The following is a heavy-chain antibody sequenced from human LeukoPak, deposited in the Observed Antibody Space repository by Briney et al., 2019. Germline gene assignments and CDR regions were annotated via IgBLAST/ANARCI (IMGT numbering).Heavy chain of an antibody. J-gene: IGHJ4*02. D-gene: IGHD3-22*01. CDR2: ISYDGSNK. CDR3: ARDDSSGYSGY. V-gene: IGHV3-30*14. CDR1: GFTFSSYA. Sequence: PGRSLRLSCAASGFTFSSYAMHWVRQAPGKGLEWVAVISYDGSNKYYADSVKGRFTISRDNSKNTLYLQMNSLRAEDTAVYYCARDDSSGYSGYWGQGTLVTVSS.